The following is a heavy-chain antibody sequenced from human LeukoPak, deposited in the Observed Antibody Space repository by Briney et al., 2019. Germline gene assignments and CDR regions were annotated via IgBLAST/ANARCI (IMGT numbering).Heavy chain of an antibody. CDR1: GFTFSSYA. Sequence: GGSLRLSCAASGFTFSSYAMSWVRQAPGKGLEWVSAISGSGGSTYYADSVKGRFTISRDNSKNTLYLQMNSLRAEDTAVYYCAKDYAPESLVPAAYDYWGQGTLVTVSS. D-gene: IGHD2-2*01. CDR2: ISGSGGST. J-gene: IGHJ4*02. V-gene: IGHV3-23*01. CDR3: AKDYAPESLVPAAYDY.